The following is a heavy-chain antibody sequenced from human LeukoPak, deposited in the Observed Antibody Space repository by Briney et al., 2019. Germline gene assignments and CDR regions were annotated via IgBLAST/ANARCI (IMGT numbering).Heavy chain of an antibody. CDR1: GGSFSGYY. CDR2: INHSGST. CDR3: ARGGGYDYVWGSYRWTYFDY. J-gene: IGHJ4*02. D-gene: IGHD3-16*02. Sequence: SETLSLTCAVYGGSFSGYYWSWIRQPPGKGLEWIGEINHSGSTNYNPSLKSRVTISVDTSKNQSSLKLSSVTAADTAVYYCARGGGYDYVWGSYRWTYFDYWGQGTLVTVSS. V-gene: IGHV4-34*01.